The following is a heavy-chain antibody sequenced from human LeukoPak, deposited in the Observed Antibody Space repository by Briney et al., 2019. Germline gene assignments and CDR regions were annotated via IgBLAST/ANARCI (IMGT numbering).Heavy chain of an antibody. V-gene: IGHV1-46*01. J-gene: IGHJ5*02. D-gene: IGHD3-10*02. CDR3: ARVSDVASSRGFDP. CDR1: GYSFTTYN. CDR2: INPTDGST. Sequence: ASVNVSCKASGYSFTTYNIHELRQAPGQGLAWTGIINPTDGSTSYAQNFQGRVTVTRDTSTSTVYMELSSLRSEDTAVYYCARVSDVASSRGFDPWGQGTLVTVSS.